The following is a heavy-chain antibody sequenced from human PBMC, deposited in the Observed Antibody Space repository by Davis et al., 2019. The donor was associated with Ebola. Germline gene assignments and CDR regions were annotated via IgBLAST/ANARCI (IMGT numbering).Heavy chain of an antibody. Sequence: GSLRLSCTVSGGSVSSGSYYWSWIRQPPGKGLEWIGYIYYSGSTNYNPSLKSRVTISVDTSKSQFSLKLSSVTPADTAMYYCAREEYSNSYSFDYWGQGTLVTVSS. CDR3: AREEYSNSYSFDY. J-gene: IGHJ4*02. D-gene: IGHD6-6*01. V-gene: IGHV4-61*01. CDR1: GGSVSSGSYY. CDR2: IYYSGST.